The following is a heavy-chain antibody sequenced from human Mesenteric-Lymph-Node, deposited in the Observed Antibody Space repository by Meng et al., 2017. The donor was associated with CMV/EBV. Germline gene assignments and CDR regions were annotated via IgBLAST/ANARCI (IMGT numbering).Heavy chain of an antibody. V-gene: IGHV4-39*07. J-gene: IGHJ4*02. D-gene: IGHD3-10*01. CDR2: IYYTGST. Sequence: GSLRLSCTVSGDSISSSYYWGWIRQPPGKGLEWIGTIYYTGSTDCNPSLKSRATISLDTSKNQLSLKLSSVTAADTAIYYCARVGMIRGVIIMWAFDYWGQGTLVTVSS. CDR3: ARVGMIRGVIIMWAFDY. CDR1: GDSISSSYY.